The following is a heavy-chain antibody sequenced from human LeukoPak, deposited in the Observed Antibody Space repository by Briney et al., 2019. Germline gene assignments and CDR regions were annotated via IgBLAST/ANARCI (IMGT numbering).Heavy chain of an antibody. CDR2: ISYDGSNK. J-gene: IGHJ4*02. CDR3: ARGLQNYYDSSGQGSGYFDY. CDR1: GFTFSSYA. V-gene: IGHV3-30-3*01. D-gene: IGHD3-22*01. Sequence: GGSLRLSCAASGFTFSSYAMHWVRQAPGKGLEWVAVISYDGSNKYYADSVKGRFTISRDNSKNTLYLQMNSLRAEDTAVYYCARGLQNYYDSSGQGSGYFDYWGQGTLVTVSS.